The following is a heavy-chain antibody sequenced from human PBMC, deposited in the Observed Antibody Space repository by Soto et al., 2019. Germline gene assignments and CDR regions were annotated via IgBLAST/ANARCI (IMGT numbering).Heavy chain of an antibody. CDR2: TYSGGST. J-gene: IGHJ6*02. CDR1: GFNVSNIY. Sequence: GSLRLSCAASGFNVSNIYMSWVRQAPGKGLEWVSVTYSGGSTCYADSVKGRFTISRDNSKNMLHLHMDSLRAEDTAVYYCARVTNSNYYYGMDVWGQGTTVTVSS. D-gene: IGHD4-4*01. CDR3: ARVTNSNYYYGMDV. V-gene: IGHV3-53*01.